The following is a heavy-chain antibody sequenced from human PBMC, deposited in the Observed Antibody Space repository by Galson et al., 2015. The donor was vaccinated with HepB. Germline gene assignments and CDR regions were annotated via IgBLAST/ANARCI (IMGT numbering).Heavy chain of an antibody. CDR3: ARDNFLERGAFDI. D-gene: IGHD3-3*01. Sequence: SLRLSCAASGFTFSSYAMHWVRQAPGKGLEWVAVISYDGSNKYYADSVKGRFTISRDNSKNTLYLQMNSLRAEDTAVYYCARDNFLERGAFDIWGQGTMVTVSS. CDR1: GFTFSSYA. J-gene: IGHJ3*02. CDR2: ISYDGSNK. V-gene: IGHV3-30-3*01.